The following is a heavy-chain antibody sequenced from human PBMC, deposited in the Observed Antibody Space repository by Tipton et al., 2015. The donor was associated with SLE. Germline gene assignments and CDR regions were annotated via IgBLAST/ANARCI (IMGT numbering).Heavy chain of an antibody. V-gene: IGHV4-59*08. Sequence: TLSLTCTVSGGSIISYYWSWIRQPPGKGLEWIGYIYYTGSTNYNPSLKSRVTISVDTSKNQFSLKLSSVTAADTAVYYCARGGPGDPYAFDIWGQGTMVTVSS. CDR3: ARGGPGDPYAFDI. D-gene: IGHD7-27*01. CDR2: IYYTGST. J-gene: IGHJ3*02. CDR1: GGSIISYY.